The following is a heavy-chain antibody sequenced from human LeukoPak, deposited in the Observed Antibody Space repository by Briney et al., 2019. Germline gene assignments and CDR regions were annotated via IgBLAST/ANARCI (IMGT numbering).Heavy chain of an antibody. V-gene: IGHV3-33*01. J-gene: IGHJ3*02. CDR3: VRGSFGPDI. CDR2: IWYDASNK. CDR1: GFTFSSFG. Sequence: GGSLRLSCAASGFTFSSFGMHWVRQAPGKGLEWVAVIWYDASNKYYADSVKGRFTISRDNSKNTLFLQMNSLRDEDTAVYYCVRGSFGPDIWGQGTMVTVSS. D-gene: IGHD3/OR15-3a*01.